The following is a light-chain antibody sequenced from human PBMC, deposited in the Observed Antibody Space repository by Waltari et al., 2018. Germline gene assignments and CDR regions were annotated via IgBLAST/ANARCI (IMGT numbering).Light chain of an antibody. CDR3: HQYSSTPWT. CDR2: WSS. Sequence: DIVMTQSPDSLAVSLGERATINCKSSQTVLHSSDTKNYVAWYQQKPGQPPKLLIYWSSTRESGVPDRFSGSGSGTDFTRTISSLQAEDVAVYYCHQYSSTPWTFGQGTKVEVK. J-gene: IGKJ1*01. CDR1: QTVLHSSDTKNY. V-gene: IGKV4-1*01.